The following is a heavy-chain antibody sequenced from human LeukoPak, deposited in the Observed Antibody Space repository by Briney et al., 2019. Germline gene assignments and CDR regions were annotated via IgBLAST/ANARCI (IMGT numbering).Heavy chain of an antibody. Sequence: SETLSLTCTVSGRSISSSSYYWGWIRQPPGKGLEWIGSIYYSGSTSYNPSLKSRVTISVDASKNQFSLKLSSVTAADTAVYYCARHGRYYDILTGYYYWFDPWGQGTLVTVSS. V-gene: IGHV4-39*01. CDR1: GRSISSSSYY. J-gene: IGHJ5*02. CDR2: IYYSGST. CDR3: ARHGRYYDILTGYYYWFDP. D-gene: IGHD3-9*01.